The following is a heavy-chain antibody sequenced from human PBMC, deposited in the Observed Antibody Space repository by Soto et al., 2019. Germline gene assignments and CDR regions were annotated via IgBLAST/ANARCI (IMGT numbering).Heavy chain of an antibody. Sequence: PSETLSLTCTVSGGSIRSSSYYWDWIRQPPGKGLEWIGYIYYSGSTNYNPSLKSRVTISVDTSKNQFSLKLSSVTAADTAVYYCARRYGGAFDIWGQGTMVTVSS. CDR3: ARRYGGAFDI. V-gene: IGHV4-61*05. CDR2: IYYSGST. CDR1: GGSIRSSSYY. J-gene: IGHJ3*02. D-gene: IGHD4-17*01.